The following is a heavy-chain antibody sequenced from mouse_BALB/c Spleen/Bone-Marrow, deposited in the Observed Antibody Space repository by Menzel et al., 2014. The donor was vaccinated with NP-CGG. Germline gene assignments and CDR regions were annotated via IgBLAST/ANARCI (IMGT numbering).Heavy chain of an antibody. CDR2: INPDSSTI. V-gene: IGHV4-1*02. CDR3: ALLGNYGYFDV. Sequence: EVKLMESGGGLVQPGRSLKLSCAASGFDFSRYWMSWVRQAPGKGLEWIGEINPDSSTINYTPSLKDKFIISRDNAKNTLYLQMSKVRSEDTALYYCALLGNYGYFDVWGAGTTVTVSS. CDR1: GFDFSRYW. D-gene: IGHD2-1*01. J-gene: IGHJ1*01.